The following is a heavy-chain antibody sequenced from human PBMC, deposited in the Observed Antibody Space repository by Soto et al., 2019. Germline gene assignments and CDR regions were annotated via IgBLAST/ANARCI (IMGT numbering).Heavy chain of an antibody. CDR2: IYYSGST. CDR1: GGSISSSSYY. Sequence: SETLSLTCTVSGGSISSSSYYWGWIRQPPGKGLEWIGYIYYSGSTNYNPSLKSRVTISVDTSKNQFSLKLSSVTAADTAVYYCARVLFGSNCWFDPWGQGTLVTVSS. D-gene: IGHD3-16*01. CDR3: ARVLFGSNCWFDP. V-gene: IGHV4-61*05. J-gene: IGHJ5*02.